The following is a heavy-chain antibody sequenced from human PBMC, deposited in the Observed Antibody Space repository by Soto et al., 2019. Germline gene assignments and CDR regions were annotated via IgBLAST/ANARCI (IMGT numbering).Heavy chain of an antibody. CDR3: AKGASHAPFEK. V-gene: IGHV3-23*01. J-gene: IGHJ4*02. Sequence: GSLRLGCAASGFACNDFAMSWVRQAPGKGPEWLSTISGSGDKTFHSDSVKGRFDISRDNSNNKMFLQMNSLRAEDTAIYYCAKGASHAPFEKWGRGTLVTVS. CDR2: ISGSGDKT. CDR1: GFACNDFA.